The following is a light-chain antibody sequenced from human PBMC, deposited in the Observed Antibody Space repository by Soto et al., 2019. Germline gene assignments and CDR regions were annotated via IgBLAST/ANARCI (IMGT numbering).Light chain of an antibody. V-gene: IGKV1-5*03. J-gene: IGKJ1*01. CDR3: QQYNTYST. CDR1: QTITSW. CDR2: KAS. Sequence: IPMTQSPSTLSGSVGDRVTITCRASQTITSWLAWYQQKPGKAPKLLIYKASTLKSGVPSRFGGSGSGTEFTLTISSLQPDDFATYYCQQYNTYSTFGQGTNVDIK.